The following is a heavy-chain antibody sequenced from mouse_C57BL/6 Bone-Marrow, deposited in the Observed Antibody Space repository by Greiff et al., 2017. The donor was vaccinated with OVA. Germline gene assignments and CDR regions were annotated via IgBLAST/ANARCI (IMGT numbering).Heavy chain of an antibody. J-gene: IGHJ4*01. CDR1: GYTFTDYY. CDR3: ASITTVVAYYYAMDY. V-gene: IGHV1-19*01. Sequence: EVQLQQSGPVLVKPGASVKISCKASGYTFTDYYMNWVKQSHGKSLEWIGVINPYNGGTSYNQKFKGKATLTVDKSSSTAYMELNSLTSEDSAVYYCASITTVVAYYYAMDYWGQGTSVTVSS. D-gene: IGHD1-1*01. CDR2: INPYNGGT.